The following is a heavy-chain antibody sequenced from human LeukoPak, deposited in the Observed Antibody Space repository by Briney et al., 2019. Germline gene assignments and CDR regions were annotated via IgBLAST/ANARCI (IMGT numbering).Heavy chain of an antibody. Sequence: GGSLRLSCAASGLTFDDYAMHWVRQAPGKGLEWVSLISGDGGSTYYADSVKGRFTISRDNSKNSLYLQMNSLRTEDTALYYCAIEEGYWGQGTLVTVSS. V-gene: IGHV3-43*02. CDR1: GLTFDDYA. CDR2: ISGDGGST. J-gene: IGHJ4*02. CDR3: AIEEGY.